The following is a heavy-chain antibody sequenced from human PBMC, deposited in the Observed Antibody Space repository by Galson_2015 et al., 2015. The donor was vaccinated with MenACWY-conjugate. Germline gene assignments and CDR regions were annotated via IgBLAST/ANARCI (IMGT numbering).Heavy chain of an antibody. V-gene: IGHV1-46*01. Sequence: SVKVSCKASGYTFTNYYIHWVRQAPGQGLEWMGIINPSDGSTNYAQKFQGRVTMTREMSTTTVYLELSSLRSEDTAVYYCARDLRRVSMVRGSIVPDAFDMWDQGAMVTVSS. CDR1: GYTFTNYY. D-gene: IGHD3-10*01. CDR2: INPSDGST. J-gene: IGHJ3*02. CDR3: ARDLRRVSMVRGSIVPDAFDM.